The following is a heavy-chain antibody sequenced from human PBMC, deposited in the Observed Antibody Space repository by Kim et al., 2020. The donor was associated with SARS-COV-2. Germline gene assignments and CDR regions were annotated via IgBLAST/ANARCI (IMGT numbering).Heavy chain of an antibody. D-gene: IGHD2-21*01. CDR2: ISWNSGKI. J-gene: IGHJ4*02. Sequence: SLRLSCAASGFKFDDYAMHWVRQAPEKGLEWVSSISWNSGKIDYADSVKGRFTMSRDNAKNSLYLQMSTLREEDTAFYYCAKEKTIFTSFFDYWGQGTLVTVSS. CDR3: AKEKTIFTSFFDY. CDR1: GFKFDDYA. V-gene: IGHV3-9*01.